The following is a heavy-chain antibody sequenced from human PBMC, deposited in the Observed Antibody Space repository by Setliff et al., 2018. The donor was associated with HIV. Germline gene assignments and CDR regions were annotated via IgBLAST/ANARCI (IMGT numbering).Heavy chain of an antibody. Sequence: SVKVSCKTSRGTFTTYAFSWVRQAPGQGLEWMGGIIPNLNVAKYPQKFHGRVTITADKSTSTVYMELSSLRSEDTAMYYCARVLKGYSSSYEAFDIWGQGTKVTVSS. CDR3: ARVLKGYSSSYEAFDI. CDR2: IIPNLNVA. V-gene: IGHV1-69*10. D-gene: IGHD6-13*01. J-gene: IGHJ3*02. CDR1: RGTFTTYA.